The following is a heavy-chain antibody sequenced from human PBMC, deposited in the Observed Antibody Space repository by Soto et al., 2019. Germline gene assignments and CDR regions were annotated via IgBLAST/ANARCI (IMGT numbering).Heavy chain of an antibody. J-gene: IGHJ4*02. CDR1: GDRVSSKSAA. Sequence: SQTLSLTCAISGDRVSSKSAAGDCIIHSASRGLEWLGRTYYRSKWYNEYAVSVKSRIIINPDTSKNQFSLQLNSVTPEDTAVYYCARSGNEGAVDYWGQGTLVTVSS. CDR3: ARSGNEGAVDY. D-gene: IGHD1-26*01. CDR2: TYYRSKWYN. V-gene: IGHV6-1*01.